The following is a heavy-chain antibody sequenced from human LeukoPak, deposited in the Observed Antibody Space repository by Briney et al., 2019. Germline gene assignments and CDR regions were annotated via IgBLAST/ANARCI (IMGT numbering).Heavy chain of an antibody. Sequence: GGSLRLSCAASGFTFDDYAMHWVRQAPGKGLGWVSLISGDGGSTYYADSVKGRFTISRDNSKNSLYLQMNSLRTEDTALYYCAKDPRPELYDYVWGSYRYPDYWGQGTLVTVSS. D-gene: IGHD3-16*02. J-gene: IGHJ4*02. V-gene: IGHV3-43*02. CDR1: GFTFDDYA. CDR3: AKDPRPELYDYVWGSYRYPDY. CDR2: ISGDGGST.